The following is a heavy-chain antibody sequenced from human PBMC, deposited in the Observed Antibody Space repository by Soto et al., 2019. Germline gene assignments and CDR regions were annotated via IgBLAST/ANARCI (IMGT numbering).Heavy chain of an antibody. CDR3: ARGRYGDY. Sequence: QVHLVQSGDEVKKPGASVKVSCKGSGYDFTTYGITWVRQAPGQGLEWMAWISAHNGNTDYAQKLQGRVTVTRDTSTSTAYMELRSLRSDDTAVYYCARGRYGDYWGQGALVTVSS. CDR2: ISAHNGNT. J-gene: IGHJ4*02. D-gene: IGHD1-1*01. CDR1: GYDFTTYG. V-gene: IGHV1-18*01.